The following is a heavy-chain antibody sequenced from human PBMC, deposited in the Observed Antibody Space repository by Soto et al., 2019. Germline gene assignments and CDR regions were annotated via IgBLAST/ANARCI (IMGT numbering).Heavy chain of an antibody. J-gene: IGHJ6*02. CDR3: ARDLRVSLKYGSWSSTSPGRMDV. V-gene: IGHV3-33*01. D-gene: IGHD2-2*01. Sequence: GGSLRLSCAASGFTFSSYGMHWVRQAPGKGLEWVAVIWYDGSNKYYADSMKGRFTISRDNSKNTQYLQMNSLRAEDTAVYYCARDLRVSLKYGSWSSTSPGRMDVWGQGTTVTVSS. CDR2: IWYDGSNK. CDR1: GFTFSSYG.